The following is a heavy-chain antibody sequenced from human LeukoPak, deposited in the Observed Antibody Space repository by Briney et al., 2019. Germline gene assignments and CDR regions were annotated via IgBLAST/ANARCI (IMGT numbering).Heavy chain of an antibody. CDR3: ARDRRGNSALDY. J-gene: IGHJ4*02. V-gene: IGHV1-46*01. D-gene: IGHD4-23*01. Sequence: APVKVSCKASGYTFTSYYMHWVRQAPGQGLEWMGIINPSGGSTSYAQKFQGRVTMTRDTSTSTVYMELSSLRSDDTAVYYCARDRRGNSALDYWGQGTLVTVSS. CDR1: GYTFTSYY. CDR2: INPSGGST.